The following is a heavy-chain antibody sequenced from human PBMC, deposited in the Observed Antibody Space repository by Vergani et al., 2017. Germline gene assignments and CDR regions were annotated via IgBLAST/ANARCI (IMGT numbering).Heavy chain of an antibody. Sequence: QVQLVQSGAEVKKPGASVKVSCKASGYTFTGYYMHWVRQAPGQGLEWMGWINPNSGGTNYAQKFQGRVTMTRDTSINTAYMELNRLRSDDSAVYYCASLTFGVPRKNHYCSCGMDVGGQGTTVTVSS. D-gene: IGHD3-16*01. CDR3: ASLTFGVPRKNHYCSCGMDV. J-gene: IGHJ6*02. CDR2: INPNSGGT. CDR1: GYTFTGYY. V-gene: IGHV1-2*02.